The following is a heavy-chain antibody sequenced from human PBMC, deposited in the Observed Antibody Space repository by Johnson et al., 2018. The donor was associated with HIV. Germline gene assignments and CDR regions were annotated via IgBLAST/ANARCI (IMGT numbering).Heavy chain of an antibody. CDR1: GFTFSDYY. V-gene: IGHV3-11*04. CDR2: ISSSGSTI. D-gene: IGHD1-26*01. CDR3: ARYVGSYCVWHAFDI. J-gene: IGHJ3*02. Sequence: QMQLVESGGGLVKPGGSLRLSCAASGFTFSDYYMSWIRQAPGKGLEWVSYISSSGSTIYYSGSVKGRFTISRDNTQNSLSLQMNSLRAEATAVYYGARYVGSYCVWHAFDIWGQGTMVTVSS.